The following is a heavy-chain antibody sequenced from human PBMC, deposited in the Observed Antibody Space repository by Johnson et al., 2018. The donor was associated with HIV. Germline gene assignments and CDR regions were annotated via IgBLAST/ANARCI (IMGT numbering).Heavy chain of an antibody. J-gene: IGHJ3*02. CDR3: AKVGGGGFDI. D-gene: IGHD2-15*01. Sequence: QMQLVESGGGVVQPGRSLRLSCAASGFTFSSYAMHWVRQAPGKGLEWVAVISYDGSDKYYADSAKGRFTISRDNSKNTLYLQMNGLRADDTAVYYCAKVGGGGFDIWGQGTMVTVSS. CDR1: GFTFSSYA. V-gene: IGHV3-30*04. CDR2: ISYDGSDK.